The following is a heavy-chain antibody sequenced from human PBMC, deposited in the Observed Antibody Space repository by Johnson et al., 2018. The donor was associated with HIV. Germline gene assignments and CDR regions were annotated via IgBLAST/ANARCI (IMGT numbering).Heavy chain of an antibody. CDR2: IKQDGSEK. Sequence: VQLVESGGGLVQPGGSLRLSCAASGFTFSSYWMSWVRQAPGQGLEWVANIKQDGSEKYYVDSVKGRFTISRANSKNTLYLQMNSLRAEDTAVYYCARGRIAARPIWGQGTMVTVSS. CDR1: GFTFSSYW. D-gene: IGHD6-6*01. J-gene: IGHJ3*02. V-gene: IGHV3-7*05. CDR3: ARGRIAARPI.